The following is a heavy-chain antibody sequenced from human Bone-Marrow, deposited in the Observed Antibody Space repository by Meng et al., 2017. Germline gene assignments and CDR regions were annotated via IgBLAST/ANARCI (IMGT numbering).Heavy chain of an antibody. Sequence: QVQLQQWGAGLLKPLETLSLTCVVSGGSFSDYYWSWIRQPPGKGLEWIGEINHSGSTNYNPSLESRATISVDTSQNNLSLKLSSVTAADSAVYYCARGPTTMAHDFDYWGQGTLVTVSS. CDR3: ARGPTTMAHDFDY. J-gene: IGHJ4*02. CDR2: INHSGST. V-gene: IGHV4-34*01. CDR1: GGSFSDYY. D-gene: IGHD4-11*01.